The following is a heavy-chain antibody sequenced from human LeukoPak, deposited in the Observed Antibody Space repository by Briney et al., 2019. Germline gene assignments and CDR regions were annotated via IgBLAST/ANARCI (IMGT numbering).Heavy chain of an antibody. Sequence: GGSLRLSCAASGFTFSSYSMNWVRQAPGKGLEWVPSISSSSSYIYYADSVKGRFTISRDNAKNSLYLQMNSLRAEDTAVYYCARESLPIVVVPAAIGYWGQGTLVTVSS. V-gene: IGHV3-21*01. CDR3: ARESLPIVVVPAAIGY. CDR2: ISSSSSYI. D-gene: IGHD2-2*01. J-gene: IGHJ4*02. CDR1: GFTFSSYS.